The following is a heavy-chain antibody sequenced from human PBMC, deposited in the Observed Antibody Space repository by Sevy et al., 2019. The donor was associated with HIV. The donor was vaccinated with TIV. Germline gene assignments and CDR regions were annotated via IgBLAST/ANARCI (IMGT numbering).Heavy chain of an antibody. V-gene: IGHV1-2*02. J-gene: IGHJ4*02. CDR1: GYTFSDYY. Sequence: ASVKVSCKASGYTFSDYYMHWVRQAPGQGLEWMGWINVNSGGTNFARDFRGRVTMARDTSISTAYMELIGLTFDDTAVYYSAREGFPLAAVAGVNYGFDYWGQGTLVTVSS. CDR2: INVNSGGT. CDR3: AREGFPLAAVAGVNYGFDY. D-gene: IGHD6-19*01.